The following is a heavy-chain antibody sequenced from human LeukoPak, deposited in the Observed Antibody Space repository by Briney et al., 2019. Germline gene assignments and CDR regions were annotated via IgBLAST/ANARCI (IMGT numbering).Heavy chain of an antibody. D-gene: IGHD3-10*01. CDR3: ARVYYGSGSYFNYYYYMDV. J-gene: IGHJ6*03. Sequence: GGSLRLSCAASGFTFSSYSMNWVRQAPGKGLEWVSSISSSSSYIYYADSVKGRFTISRDNAKNSLYLQMNSLRAEDTAAYYCARVYYGSGSYFNYYYYMDVWGKGTTVTISS. V-gene: IGHV3-21*01. CDR2: ISSSSSYI. CDR1: GFTFSSYS.